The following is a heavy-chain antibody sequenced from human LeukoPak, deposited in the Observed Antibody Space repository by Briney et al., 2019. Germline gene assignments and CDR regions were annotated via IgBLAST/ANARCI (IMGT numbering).Heavy chain of an antibody. CDR2: IYTSGST. V-gene: IGHV4-59*10. CDR1: GGSFSGYY. CDR3: ARGAMVRGVLDY. J-gene: IGHJ4*02. D-gene: IGHD3-10*01. Sequence: SETLSLTCAVYGGSFSGYYWSWIRQPAGKGLEWIGRIYTSGSTNYNPSLKSRVTMSVDTSKNQFSLKLSSVTAADTAVYYCARGAMVRGVLDYWGQGTLVTVSS.